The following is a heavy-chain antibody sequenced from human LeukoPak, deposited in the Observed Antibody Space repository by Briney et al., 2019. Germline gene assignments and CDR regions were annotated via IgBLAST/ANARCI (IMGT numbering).Heavy chain of an antibody. V-gene: IGHV3-23*01. CDR3: AKLGYCSSANCRDAFDI. CDR1: GLTLSSYA. CDR2: ISGGGGTT. D-gene: IGHD2-2*01. Sequence: GGSLRLSCAASGLTLSSYAMSWVRQAPGKGLEWVSAISGGGGTTYYADSVKGRFTISRDNSKNTLYLQMNSLRTDDTAVYYCAKLGYCSSANCRDAFDIWGQGTMVTVSS. J-gene: IGHJ3*02.